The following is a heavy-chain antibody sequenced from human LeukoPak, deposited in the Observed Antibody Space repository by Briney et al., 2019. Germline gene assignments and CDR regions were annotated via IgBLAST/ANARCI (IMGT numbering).Heavy chain of an antibody. CDR3: TSRFVVVTAKSDDAFDI. CDR1: GFTFSNAW. D-gene: IGHD2-21*02. CDR2: IKSKTDGGTT. V-gene: IGHV3-15*07. Sequence: GGSLRLSCAASGFTFSNAWMNWVRQAPGKGLEWVGRIKSKTDGGTTDYAAPVKGRFTISRDDSKNTLYLQMNSLKTEDTAVYYCTSRFVVVTAKSDDAFDIWGQGTMVTVSS. J-gene: IGHJ3*02.